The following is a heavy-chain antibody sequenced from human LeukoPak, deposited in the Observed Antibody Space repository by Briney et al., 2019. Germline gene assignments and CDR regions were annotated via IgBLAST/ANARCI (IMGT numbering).Heavy chain of an antibody. CDR1: GGTFSSYV. Sequence: ASVKVSCKASGGTFSSYVISWVRQAPGQGLEWMGWINAGNGNTKYSQKFQGRVTITRDTSASTAYMELSSLRSEDTAVYYCFTYCGGDCYLGGGDYFDYWGQGTLVTVSS. J-gene: IGHJ4*02. CDR3: FTYCGGDCYLGGGDYFDY. V-gene: IGHV1-3*01. CDR2: INAGNGNT. D-gene: IGHD2-21*02.